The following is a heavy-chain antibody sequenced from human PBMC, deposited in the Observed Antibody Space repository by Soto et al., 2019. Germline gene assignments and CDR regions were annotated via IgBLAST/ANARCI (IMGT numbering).Heavy chain of an antibody. CDR2: IYHGGNT. D-gene: IGHD3-10*01. Sequence: QVQLQESGPGLVKPSGTLSLTCSVSGYSVTNDNWWSWLRQPPGRGLEWIAEIYHGGNTNYRPSLRRRVTISMDKSNNQFSLNLVSVTAADTAVYFCASGGGGGNFWGQGILVTVSS. CDR1: GYSVTNDNW. J-gene: IGHJ4*02. V-gene: IGHV4-4*02. CDR3: ASGGGGGNF.